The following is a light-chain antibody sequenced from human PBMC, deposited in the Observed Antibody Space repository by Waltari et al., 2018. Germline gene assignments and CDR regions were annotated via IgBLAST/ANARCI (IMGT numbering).Light chain of an antibody. CDR2: KAS. CDR3: QQYNTYPIT. Sequence: IQMTQSPSFLSASVGDRVVMTCRASQTINNWLAWYHHQPGKPPKLLIFKASTLETGVPPRFSATVSDSLVTLVINGLQADDFGTYYCQQYNTYPITFGGGT. J-gene: IGKJ4*01. CDR1: QTINNW. V-gene: IGKV1-5*03.